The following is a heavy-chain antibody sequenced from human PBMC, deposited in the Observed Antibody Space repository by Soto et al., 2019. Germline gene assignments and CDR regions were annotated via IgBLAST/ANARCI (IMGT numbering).Heavy chain of an antibody. CDR1: GFFFSTYA. CDR2: ISNNGDDT. CDR3: AHPRGYGVFDAVDI. D-gene: IGHD4-17*01. V-gene: IGHV3-23*01. J-gene: IGHJ3*02. Sequence: GSLRLSCAGSGFFFSTYAMNWVRQAPGKGLEWVSAISNNGDDTYYAESVRGRFTISRDNSINTLYLQMSRLRTDDTAVYYCAHPRGYGVFDAVDIWGQGTKVTVSS.